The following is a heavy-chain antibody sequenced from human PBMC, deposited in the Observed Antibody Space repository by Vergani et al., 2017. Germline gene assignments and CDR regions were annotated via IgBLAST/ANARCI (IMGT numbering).Heavy chain of an antibody. D-gene: IGHD6-19*01. J-gene: IGHJ4*02. CDR1: GYTFTGYY. Sequence: QVQLVQSGAEVKKPGASVKVSCKASGYTFTGYYMHWVRQAPGQGLEWMGWINPNSGGTNYAQKFQGRVTMTRDTSISTAYMELSRLRSDDTAVYYCAREGTVAGTAMVTAPRYWGQRTLVVFSS. CDR2: INPNSGGT. CDR3: AREGTVAGTAMVTAPRY. V-gene: IGHV1-2*02.